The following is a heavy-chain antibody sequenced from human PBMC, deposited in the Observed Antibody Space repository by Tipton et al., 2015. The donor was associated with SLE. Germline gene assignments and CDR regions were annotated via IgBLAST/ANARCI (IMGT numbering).Heavy chain of an antibody. CDR3: SRVQYSTGSYFFDY. J-gene: IGHJ4*02. CDR2: ISSGSLSM. CDR1: GFTFNDQR. V-gene: IGHV3-21*03. D-gene: IGHD6-19*01. Sequence: SLRLSCAASGFTFNDQRMTWVRQAPGEGLEWVSSISSGSLSMYNADSVKGGFTISRDNAKNSLYLQMNSLREDDTAVYYCSRVQYSTGSYFFDYPGQRTLLAVAS.